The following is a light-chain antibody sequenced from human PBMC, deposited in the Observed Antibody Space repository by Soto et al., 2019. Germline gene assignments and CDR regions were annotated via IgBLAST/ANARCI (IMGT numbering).Light chain of an antibody. J-gene: IGKJ4*01. CDR2: GAS. Sequence: IVLTQSPCTVSLSPGERATLSCRASQSVSSNLAWYQQKPGQAPRLLIYGASTRATDIPGRFSGTGSATEFTLTISSLQSEDFAVYYCQQYNNWPLTFGGGTKVDIK. CDR1: QSVSSN. CDR3: QQYNNWPLT. V-gene: IGKV3-15*01.